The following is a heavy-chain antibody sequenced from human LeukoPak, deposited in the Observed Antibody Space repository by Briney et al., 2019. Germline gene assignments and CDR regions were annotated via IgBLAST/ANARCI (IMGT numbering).Heavy chain of an antibody. D-gene: IGHD6-13*01. V-gene: IGHV3-7*01. Sequence: GGSLRLSCAASGFTVSSFWMSWVRQAPGQGLEWVANIQQDGSERYYVDSVKGRFTISRDNAKNSLYLQMDSLTAEDTAVYYCARDSGLAGYYFDYWGQGSLVTVSS. J-gene: IGHJ4*02. CDR3: ARDSGLAGYYFDY. CDR1: GFTVSSFW. CDR2: IQQDGSER.